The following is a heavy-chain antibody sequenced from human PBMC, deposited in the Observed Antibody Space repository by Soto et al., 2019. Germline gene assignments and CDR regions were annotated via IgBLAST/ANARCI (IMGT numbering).Heavy chain of an antibody. CDR2: IYYSGST. CDR1: GGSISSSSYY. D-gene: IGHD3-22*01. Sequence: SETLSLTCTVSGGSISSSSYYWGWIRQPPGKGLEWIGSIYYSGSTYYNPSLKSRVTISVDTSKNQFSLKLSSVTAADTAVYYCARHGDYYDSSGYYYAPDYWGQGTLVTV. V-gene: IGHV4-39*01. CDR3: ARHGDYYDSSGYYYAPDY. J-gene: IGHJ4*02.